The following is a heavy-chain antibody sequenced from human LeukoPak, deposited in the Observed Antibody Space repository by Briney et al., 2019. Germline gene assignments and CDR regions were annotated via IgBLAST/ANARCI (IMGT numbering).Heavy chain of an antibody. CDR1: GGSISSSY. Sequence: SETQSLTCTVSGGSISSSYWTWIRQPPGKGLEWIGYIYYSGSTNYNPSLKSRVTISVDTSKNQFSLKLSSVTAADTAVYYCARGHYYGSGRFDYWGQGTLVTVSS. V-gene: IGHV4-59*08. D-gene: IGHD3-10*01. J-gene: IGHJ4*02. CDR2: IYYSGST. CDR3: ARGHYYGSGRFDY.